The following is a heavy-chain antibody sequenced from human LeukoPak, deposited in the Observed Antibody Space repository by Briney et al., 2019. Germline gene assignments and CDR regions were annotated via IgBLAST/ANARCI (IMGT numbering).Heavy chain of an antibody. V-gene: IGHV3-21*01. J-gene: IGHJ4*02. D-gene: IGHD3-22*01. CDR3: ARELSFYYYDSSGYPADY. CDR2: ISSSSRYI. Sequence: NAGGSLRLSCAASGFVFSDYSMSWVRQAPGKGLEWVSSISSSSRYIYYADSVKGRFTISRDNAKNSLFLQMNNLRAEDTAVYFCARELSFYYYDSSGYPADYWGQGTLVTVSS. CDR1: GFVFSDYS.